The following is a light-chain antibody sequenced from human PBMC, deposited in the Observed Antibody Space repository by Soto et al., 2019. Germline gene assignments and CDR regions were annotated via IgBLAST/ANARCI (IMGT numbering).Light chain of an antibody. Sequence: DIQMTQSPSTLSASVGDRVTITCRASQSISSWLAWYQQKPGKAPKLLIYKASSLESGVPSRFSGSGSGTEFTLTISSLQPHEFATYYCQQYNTQYTFGQRTKREIK. CDR3: QQYNTQYT. CDR1: QSISSW. J-gene: IGKJ2*01. V-gene: IGKV1-5*03. CDR2: KAS.